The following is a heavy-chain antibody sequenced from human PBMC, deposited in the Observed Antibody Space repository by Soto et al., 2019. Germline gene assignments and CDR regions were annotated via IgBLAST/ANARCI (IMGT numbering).Heavy chain of an antibody. CDR3: ARDYYDSSASGGGMDV. CDR1: GLTFSSYG. Sequence: GGSLRLSCAASGLTFSSYGMHWVRQSPGKGLEWLAVIWYDGSNKYYADSVKGRFTISRDNSKNTLYLQMNSLRAEDTAVYYCARDYYDSSASGGGMDVWGQGTTVTVSS. D-gene: IGHD3-22*01. J-gene: IGHJ6*02. V-gene: IGHV3-33*01. CDR2: IWYDGSNK.